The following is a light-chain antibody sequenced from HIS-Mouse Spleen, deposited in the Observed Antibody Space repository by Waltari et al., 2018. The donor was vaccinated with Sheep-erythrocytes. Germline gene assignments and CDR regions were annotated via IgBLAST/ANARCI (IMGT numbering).Light chain of an antibody. CDR1: NIGSTR. CDR2: DDS. J-gene: IGLJ1*01. V-gene: IGLV3-21*02. Sequence: SYVLTQPPSVSVAPGQTARITCGGNNIGSTRVHWYQQKPGQAPVLVVYDDSDRPSGIPERFSGSNSGNTATLTISRVEAGDEADYYCQSADSSGTYVFGTGTKVTVL. CDR3: QSADSSGTYV.